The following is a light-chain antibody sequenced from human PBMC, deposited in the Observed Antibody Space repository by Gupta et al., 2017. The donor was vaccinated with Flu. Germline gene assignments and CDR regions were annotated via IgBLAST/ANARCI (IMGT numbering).Light chain of an antibody. J-gene: IGKJ1*01. V-gene: IGKV2-28*01. Sequence: IVLTQSPLSLPVTPGEPASISCRSSQSLLQSNGYNYLDWYLQKPGQPPQLLIYMGSNRASGVPDRFSGSASGTDFTLRISRVEAEDVGVYYCMQALQNPWTFGQGTKAEIK. CDR2: MGS. CDR3: MQALQNPWT. CDR1: QSLLQSNGYNY.